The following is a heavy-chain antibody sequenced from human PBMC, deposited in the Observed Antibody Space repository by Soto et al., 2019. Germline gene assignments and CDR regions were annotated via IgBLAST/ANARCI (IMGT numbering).Heavy chain of an antibody. D-gene: IGHD4-17*01. CDR3: AIGTTAVTWWFDP. J-gene: IGHJ5*02. CDR1: GFSLTTSGVG. CDR2: IYWDDDK. V-gene: IGHV2-5*02. Sequence: QITLKESGPTLVKPTQTLTLTCTFSGFSLTTSGVGVGWIRQPPGKALEWLAVIYWDDDKRYSPSLKSRLTITKDISKNQVVLTMTSMDPADTAIYFCAIGTTAVTWWFDPWGQGTLVTVSS.